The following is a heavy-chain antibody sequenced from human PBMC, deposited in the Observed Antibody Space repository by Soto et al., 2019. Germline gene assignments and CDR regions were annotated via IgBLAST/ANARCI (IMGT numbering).Heavy chain of an antibody. V-gene: IGHV4-61*01. CDR1: GGSVSSSSHY. CDR2: IYHTGST. D-gene: IGHD2-8*01. CDR3: ARASGRSNGWGSYYYYGMDV. J-gene: IGHJ6*02. Sequence: PSETLSLTCTVSGGSVSSSSHYWSWIRQPPGKGLEWIAYIYHTGSTSYNPSLKSRVTISVDMSKNQFSLRLDSVTAADTAVYYCARASGRSNGWGSYYYYGMDVWGQGTTVTVSS.